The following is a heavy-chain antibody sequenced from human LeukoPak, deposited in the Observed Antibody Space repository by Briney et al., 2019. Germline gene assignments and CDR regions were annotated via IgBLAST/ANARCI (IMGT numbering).Heavy chain of an antibody. V-gene: IGHV1-2*02. Sequence: ASVTVSCKASGYTFTGYYMHWVRQAPGQGLEWMGWINPNSGDTNYAQKFQGRVTMTRDTSITTAYMELSRLTSDDTAVYYCARVYSIRSFDYWGQGTLVTVSS. J-gene: IGHJ4*02. CDR2: INPNSGDT. D-gene: IGHD2-15*01. CDR1: GYTFTGYY. CDR3: ARVYSIRSFDY.